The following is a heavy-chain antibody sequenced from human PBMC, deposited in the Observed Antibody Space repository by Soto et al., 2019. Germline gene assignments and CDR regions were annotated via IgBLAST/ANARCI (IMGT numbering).Heavy chain of an antibody. Sequence: QVRLVESGGGVVQPGRSLRLSCAASGFNFGVFGMHWVRQAPGKGLEWLSVLSYEGSEEYYADSVRGRFTISRDNSKNTLFLQMDSLRVDDTGFYYWAHTRRYSLLEVAGSGFEYWGQGTLVTVS. CDR2: LSYEGSEE. CDR1: GFNFGVFG. CDR3: AHTRRYSLLEVAGSGFEY. J-gene: IGHJ4*02. D-gene: IGHD6-19*01. V-gene: IGHV3-30*03.